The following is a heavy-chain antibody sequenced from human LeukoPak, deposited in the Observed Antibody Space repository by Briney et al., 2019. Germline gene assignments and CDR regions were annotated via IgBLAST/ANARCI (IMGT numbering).Heavy chain of an antibody. CDR1: GGSISSYY. V-gene: IGHV4-59*01. CDR2: IYYSGST. J-gene: IGHJ6*02. Sequence: PSETLSLTCTVSGGSISSYYWSWIRQPPGKGLEWIGYIYYSGSTNYNPSLKSRVTISVDTSKNQFSLKLSSVTAADTAVYYCAREAEDYYYGMDVWGQGTTVTVSS. CDR3: AREAEDYYYGMDV.